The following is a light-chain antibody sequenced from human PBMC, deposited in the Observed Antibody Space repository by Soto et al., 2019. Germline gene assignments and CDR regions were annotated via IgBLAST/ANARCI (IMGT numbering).Light chain of an antibody. Sequence: DIQMTQSPSTLSASIGDTVIITCRASQSISSWLAWYQQKPGKAPKLLIHTASTLQSGVPSRFSGSESGTEFTLTISSLQPDDFATFYCQQYDRFPYTFGQGTKLEIK. CDR1: QSISSW. V-gene: IGKV1-5*03. J-gene: IGKJ2*01. CDR3: QQYDRFPYT. CDR2: TAS.